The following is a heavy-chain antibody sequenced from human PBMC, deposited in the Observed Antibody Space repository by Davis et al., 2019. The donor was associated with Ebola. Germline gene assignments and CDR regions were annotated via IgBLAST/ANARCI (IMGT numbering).Heavy chain of an antibody. CDR3: ARPVSPGYTYGYYYYDMDV. J-gene: IGHJ6*02. D-gene: IGHD5-18*01. CDR1: GGSISSSTYY. CDR2: IYNSGST. V-gene: IGHV4-39*01. Sequence: SETLSLTCAVSGGSISSSTYYWGWIRQPPGKGLEWIGSIYNSGSTYYNPSLESRVTISVATSKNQLSLKLTSVTATDTAVYYCARPVSPGYTYGYYYYDMDVWGQGTTVTVSS.